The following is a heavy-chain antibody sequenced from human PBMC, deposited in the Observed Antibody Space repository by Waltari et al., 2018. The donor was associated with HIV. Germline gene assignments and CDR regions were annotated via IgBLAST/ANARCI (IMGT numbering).Heavy chain of an antibody. D-gene: IGHD5-18*01. J-gene: IGHJ4*02. CDR2: IDWNSRNI. CDR1: GLPFGDFG. Sequence: EVQMVPSGGEFVQPGRSLILSCAVSGLPFGDFGLHWVRQVPGKGLDWVSGIDWNSRNIEYADSVKGRFIISRDNAKRSLYLDMTSLKSEDTAFYFCAKATERWLQPKFFDFWGQGTLVTVSS. CDR3: AKATERWLQPKFFDF. V-gene: IGHV3-9*01.